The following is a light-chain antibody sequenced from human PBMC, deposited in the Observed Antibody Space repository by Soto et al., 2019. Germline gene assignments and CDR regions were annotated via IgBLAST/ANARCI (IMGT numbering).Light chain of an antibody. CDR2: ATS. CDR1: QDIASS. V-gene: IGKV1-17*03. CDR3: LQNNTSPST. J-gene: IGKJ1*01. Sequence: DIRVTQSPSAVSASVGDRVTITCRASQDIASSLAWYQQKPGEAPKRLIYATSSLHSGVPSRFSGSGFGTEFTLTITSLQPEDFATYYCLQNNTSPSTFGQGTKVDI.